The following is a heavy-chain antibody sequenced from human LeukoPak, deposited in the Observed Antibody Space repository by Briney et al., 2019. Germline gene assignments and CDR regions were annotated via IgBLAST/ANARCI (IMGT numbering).Heavy chain of an antibody. CDR1: GFTFDDYA. V-gene: IGHV3-9*01. Sequence: PGGSLRLSCAASGFTFDDYAMHWVRQAPGKGLEWVSGISWNSVNIGYADSVKGRFTISRDNAKNSLYLQMSSLRAEDTALYYCAKARSVTTGDFDYWGQGTLVTVSS. J-gene: IGHJ4*02. CDR2: ISWNSVNI. CDR3: AKARSVTTGDFDY. D-gene: IGHD4-17*01.